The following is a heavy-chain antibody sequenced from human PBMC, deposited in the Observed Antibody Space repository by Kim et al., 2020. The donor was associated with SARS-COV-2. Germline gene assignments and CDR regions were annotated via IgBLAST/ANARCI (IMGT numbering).Heavy chain of an antibody. V-gene: IGHV3-30*02. Sequence: VKGRFTISRDNSKNTLYLQMNSLRAEDTAVYYCAKDGGYYYDSSGYFDYWGQGTLVTVSS. J-gene: IGHJ4*02. D-gene: IGHD3-22*01. CDR3: AKDGGYYYDSSGYFDY.